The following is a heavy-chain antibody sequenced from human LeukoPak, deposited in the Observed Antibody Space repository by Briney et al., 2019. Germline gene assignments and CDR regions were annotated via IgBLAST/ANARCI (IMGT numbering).Heavy chain of an antibody. CDR3: GRWKI. Sequence: GGSLRLSCAASGFTFSCYVMYWVRLAPGKGLECVAAISNDGSGQKYVDSVKGRFTISRDNSKNTVNLQMNSLRPEDTAVYYCGRWKIGGQGTQVVVSS. D-gene: IGHD1-1*01. V-gene: IGHV3-30*01. CDR1: GFTFSCYV. CDR2: ISNDGSGQ. J-gene: IGHJ4*02.